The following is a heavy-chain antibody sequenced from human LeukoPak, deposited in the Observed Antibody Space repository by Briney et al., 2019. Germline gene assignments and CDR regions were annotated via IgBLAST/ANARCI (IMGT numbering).Heavy chain of an antibody. CDR2: IYTTGKT. V-gene: IGHV4-4*07. CDR3: ARGDYGDFPDYFDY. D-gene: IGHD4-17*01. Sequence: SETLSLTCTVSSGSINSYYWGWVRQPAGRGLEWIGRIYTTGKTDYNPSLKSRVTISVDTSKNQFSLKLSSVTAADTAVYYCARGDYGDFPDYFDYWGQGTLVTVSS. CDR1: SGSINSYY. J-gene: IGHJ4*02.